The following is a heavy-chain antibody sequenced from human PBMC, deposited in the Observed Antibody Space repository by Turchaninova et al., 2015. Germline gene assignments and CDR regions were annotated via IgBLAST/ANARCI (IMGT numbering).Heavy chain of an antibody. Sequence: QFQLVQSGAGVKKPGTSGKVPFKASCYTVNRYGISWVRQAPGQGLGWMGWIRAYNGNTNYEQKLQGRVTMTTDTSPSTAYMELRSLRSDDTAVYYCARSSAYGSGKYGMDVWGQGTTVTVSS. CDR2: IRAYNGNT. D-gene: IGHD3-10*01. CDR3: ARSSAYGSGKYGMDV. CDR1: CYTVNRYG. J-gene: IGHJ6*02. V-gene: IGHV1-18*01.